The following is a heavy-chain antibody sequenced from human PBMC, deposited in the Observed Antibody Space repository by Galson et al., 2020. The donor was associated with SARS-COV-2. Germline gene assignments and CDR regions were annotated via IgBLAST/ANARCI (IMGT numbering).Heavy chain of an antibody. V-gene: IGHV3-33*01. J-gene: IGHJ4*02. CDR3: ARDGQLSSGWAFDY. CDR2: IFYDGRNK. CDR1: GFTFENHP. D-gene: IGHD6-19*01. Sequence: GGSLSSSCEASGFTFENHPSTWVRQAPGKGLEWVDHIFYDGRNKYYLDSVKGRFTISRDNSENTVSLKMDNLRAEDTAVYFCARDGQLSSGWAFDYWGQGTLVTVSS.